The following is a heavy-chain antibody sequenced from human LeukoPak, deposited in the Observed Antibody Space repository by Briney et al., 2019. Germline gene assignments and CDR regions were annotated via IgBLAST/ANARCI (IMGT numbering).Heavy chain of an antibody. J-gene: IGHJ6*03. CDR3: ARSAVDRLHYHYYMDV. CDR1: GYSFTDYY. D-gene: IGHD4-11*01. CDR2: LNPNSGGT. Sequence: ASVKVSCKASGYSFTDYYIHWVRQAPGQGLEWMGWLNPNSGGTNHVQKFQGRVTMTSDTSISTAYMELSSLRSDDTAVYYCARSAVDRLHYHYYMDVWGKGTTVTVSS. V-gene: IGHV1-2*02.